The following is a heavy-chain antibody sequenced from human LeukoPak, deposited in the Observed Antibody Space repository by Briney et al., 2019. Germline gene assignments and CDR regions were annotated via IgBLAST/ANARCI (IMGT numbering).Heavy chain of an antibody. V-gene: IGHV3-30*18. CDR1: GFTFSSYG. CDR2: ISYDGSNK. D-gene: IGHD3-10*01. CDR3: AKDPSLITMLRGVLKLSYYFDY. J-gene: IGHJ4*02. Sequence: PGGSLRLSCAASGFTFSSYGIHWVRQAPGKGLEWVAVISYDGSNKFYADSVKGRFTISRDNSKNTLYLQMNSLRAEDTAAYYCAKDPSLITMLRGVLKLSYYFDYWGQGTLVTVSS.